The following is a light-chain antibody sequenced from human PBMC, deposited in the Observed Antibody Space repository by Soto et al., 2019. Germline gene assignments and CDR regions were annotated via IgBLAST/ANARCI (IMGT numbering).Light chain of an antibody. Sequence: DIPMTQSPSTLSGSVGDRVTITCRASQTISSWLAWYQQKPGKAPKLLIYKASTLKSGVPSRFSGSGSGTEFDLTISSLEPNDFATYYCQHYTSYSEAFGQGTKVQLK. CDR1: QTISSW. CDR2: KAS. CDR3: QHYTSYSEA. V-gene: IGKV1-5*03. J-gene: IGKJ1*01.